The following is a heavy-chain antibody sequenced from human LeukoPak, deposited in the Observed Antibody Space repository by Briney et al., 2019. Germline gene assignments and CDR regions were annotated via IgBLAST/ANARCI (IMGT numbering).Heavy chain of an antibody. CDR2: INHSGST. D-gene: IGHD5-18*01. Sequence: SETLSLTCAVYGGSFSGYYWSWIRQPPGKGLEWIGEINHSGSTNYNPSLKSRVTISVDTSKNQFSLKLSSVTAADTAVYYCARVREYSYGFGDYWGQGTLVTVSS. J-gene: IGHJ4*02. CDR1: GGSFSGYY. CDR3: ARVREYSYGFGDY. V-gene: IGHV4-34*01.